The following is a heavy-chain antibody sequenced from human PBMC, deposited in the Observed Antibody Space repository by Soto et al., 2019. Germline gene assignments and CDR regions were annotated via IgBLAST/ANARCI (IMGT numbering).Heavy chain of an antibody. CDR2: IYYSGST. CDR1: GGSISSSSYY. CDR3: ARQAAGSISYYYYYGMDV. V-gene: IGHV4-39*01. J-gene: IGHJ6*02. D-gene: IGHD6-13*01. Sequence: SQTLSLTCTVSGGSISSSSYYWGLIRQPPGKGLEWIGSIYYSGSTYYKRSLKSRVTISVDTSKNQFSLKLRSVTAADTAVYYCARQAAGSISYYYYYGMDVWGQGTTVTVSS.